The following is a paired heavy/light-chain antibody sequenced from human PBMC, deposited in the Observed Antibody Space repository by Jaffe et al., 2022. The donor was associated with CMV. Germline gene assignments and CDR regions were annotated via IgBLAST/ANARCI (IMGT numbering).Light chain of an antibody. J-gene: IGKJ5*01. Sequence: EIVLTQSPATLSLSPGERATLSCRASQSVGSYLAWYQQKPGQAPRLLIYDASYRATAIPARFSGSGSGTDFTLTISSLEPEDFAVYYCQQRSNWPLSITFGQGTRLDIK. CDR3: QQRSNWPLSIT. CDR2: DAS. V-gene: IGKV3-11*01. CDR1: QSVGSY.
Heavy chain of an antibody. V-gene: IGHV5-51*01. J-gene: IGHJ3*02. CDR3: ARQMGLVGWAREGAAEKDAFDI. D-gene: IGHD1-26*01. CDR2: IYPDDSDI. Sequence: EVQLVQSGAEVKKPGESLKISCKGSGYGFTKYWIAWVRQMPGKGLEWMGIIYPDDSDIRYSPSFQGQVTISVDKSINTAYLQWSSLKASDTAMYYCARQMGLVGWAREGAAEKDAFDIWGQGTMVTVSS. CDR1: GYGFTKYW.